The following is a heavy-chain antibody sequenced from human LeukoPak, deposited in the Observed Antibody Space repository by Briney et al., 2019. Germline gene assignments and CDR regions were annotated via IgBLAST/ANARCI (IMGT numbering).Heavy chain of an antibody. Sequence: PSETLSLTCTVSGGSISSSSYYWGWIRQPPGKGLEWIGSIYYSGSTYYNPSLKSRVTISVDTSKNQFSLKLSSVTAADTAVYYCARGTTIFNYYYYMDVWGKGTTVTVSS. CDR1: GGSISSSSYY. CDR3: ARGTTIFNYYYYMDV. V-gene: IGHV4-39*07. J-gene: IGHJ6*03. CDR2: IYYSGST. D-gene: IGHD3-3*01.